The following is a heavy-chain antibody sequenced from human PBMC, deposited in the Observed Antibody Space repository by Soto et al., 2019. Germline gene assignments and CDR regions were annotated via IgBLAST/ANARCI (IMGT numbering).Heavy chain of an antibody. V-gene: IGHV1-18*01. CDR2: ISPYSNYT. CDR1: GYTFIKYG. D-gene: IGHD2-21*01. CDR3: AXEAIVVFPAAQPSQFDS. Sequence: ASVKVSCKTSGYTFIKYGINWVRQAPGQGLEWMGWISPYSNYTHSAQKFQDRLTLTTDTAAATAYMELSSLRSADTALYYCAXEAIVVFPAAQPSQFDSWGQGTLVTVSS. J-gene: IGHJ4*02.